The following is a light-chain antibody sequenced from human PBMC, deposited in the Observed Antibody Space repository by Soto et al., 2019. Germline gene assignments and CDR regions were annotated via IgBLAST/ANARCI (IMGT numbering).Light chain of an antibody. J-gene: IGKJ1*01. CDR3: QQYNNWPLT. V-gene: IGKV3-15*01. Sequence: TQCASPLSVSPGGRATLPCRASQRIXGALLWYERTPGQAPRLLXYGASTRENSFPARFSGSGSGTAFTLTISSRQYEYCEAYYCQQYNNWPLTFGQGTKVDIK. CDR1: QRIXGA. CDR2: GAS.